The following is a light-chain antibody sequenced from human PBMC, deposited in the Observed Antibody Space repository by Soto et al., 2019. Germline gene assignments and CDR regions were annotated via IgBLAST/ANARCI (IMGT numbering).Light chain of an antibody. CDR3: MQARQTPWT. Sequence: DIVMTQSPLSLPVTPGEPVSISCRSSQSLLHSDGYIYLDWYLQKPGQSPQVLIYLGSHRASGVPGRFSGSGSGTDFTLKISGVEAEDVGVYYCMQARQTPWTFGQGTKVEIK. CDR1: QSLLHSDGYIY. J-gene: IGKJ1*01. V-gene: IGKV2-28*01. CDR2: LGS.